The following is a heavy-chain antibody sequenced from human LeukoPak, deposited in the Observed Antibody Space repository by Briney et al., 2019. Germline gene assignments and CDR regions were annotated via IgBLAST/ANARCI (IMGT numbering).Heavy chain of an antibody. CDR3: ARGSAPGD. J-gene: IGHJ4*02. V-gene: IGHV3-11*05. Sequence: GGSLRLSCAPSRFSFSDYYMTWIRRDPAAPLEGVSYICSSIGFTKYADSVRRRFTISRDNAKDSLYLLMKTLRFDHTAVYYFARGSAPGDWGPGALVTVSS. CDR2: ICSSIGFT. CDR1: RFSFSDYY.